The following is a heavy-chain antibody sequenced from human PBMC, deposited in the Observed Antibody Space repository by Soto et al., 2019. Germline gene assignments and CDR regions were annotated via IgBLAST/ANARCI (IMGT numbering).Heavy chain of an antibody. J-gene: IGHJ4*01. CDR1: GLSVSSND. Sequence: PGGSLRLSCAASGLSVSSNDMSWVRQAPGKGLECVSIIYSADNTFYVDSVKGRFIISRDNSKNTVYLRMNSLRADDTAVYYCARGSLYWGQGTLVTVSS. V-gene: IGHV3-66*01. CDR2: IYSADNT. CDR3: ARGSLY.